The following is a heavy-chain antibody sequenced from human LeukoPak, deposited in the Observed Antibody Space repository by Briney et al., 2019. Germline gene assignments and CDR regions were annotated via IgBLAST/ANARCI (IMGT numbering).Heavy chain of an antibody. D-gene: IGHD5-12*01. CDR3: ARGEFSGLDY. Sequence: GGSLRLSCAASGFTFSTYAMHWVRQAPGKGLEWVAVILYDGSNEHYTDSVRGRFTISRDNPKNTLWLQMNSLTADDTAVYYCARGEFSGLDYWGQGTLVTVSS. J-gene: IGHJ4*02. CDR2: ILYDGSNE. CDR1: GFTFSTYA. V-gene: IGHV3-30-3*01.